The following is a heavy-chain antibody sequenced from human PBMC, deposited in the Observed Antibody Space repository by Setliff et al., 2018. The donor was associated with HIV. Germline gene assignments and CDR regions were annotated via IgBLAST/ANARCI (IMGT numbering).Heavy chain of an antibody. CDR3: VRVSCSSWYSIPRNYYYSMDV. Sequence: SETLSLTCAVYGGSFSGYCWSWIRQPPGKGLEWIGEINHSGRTKYNPSLKSRVTTSVDTSKNQFSLRLSSVTAADTAVYYCVRVSCSSWYSIPRNYYYSMDVWDEGTTVTVSS. CDR1: GGSFSGYC. V-gene: IGHV4-34*01. J-gene: IGHJ6*03. CDR2: INHSGRT. D-gene: IGHD6-13*01.